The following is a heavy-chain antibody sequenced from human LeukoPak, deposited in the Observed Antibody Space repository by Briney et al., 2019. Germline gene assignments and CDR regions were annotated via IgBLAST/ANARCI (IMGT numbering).Heavy chain of an antibody. Sequence: SETLSLTCTVSGYSISSGYYWSWIRPPPGKGLEWIGEINHSGSTNYNPSLKSRVTISVDTSKNQFSLKLSSVTAADTAVYYCARSATLWALHWFDPWGQGTLVTVSS. D-gene: IGHD5-18*01. V-gene: IGHV4-38-2*02. J-gene: IGHJ5*02. CDR3: ARSATLWALHWFDP. CDR2: INHSGST. CDR1: GYSISSGYY.